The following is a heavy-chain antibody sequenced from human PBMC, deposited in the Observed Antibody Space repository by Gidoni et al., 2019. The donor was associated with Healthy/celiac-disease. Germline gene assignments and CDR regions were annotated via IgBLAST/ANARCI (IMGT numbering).Heavy chain of an antibody. D-gene: IGHD1-26*01. CDR1: GGSFSGYY. CDR3: ARGGGSYLWWFDP. J-gene: IGHJ5*02. V-gene: IGHV4-34*01. CDR2: INHSGST. Sequence: QVQLQQWGAGLLKPSETLSLTCAVYGGSFSGYYWSWIRQPPGKGLEWIGEINHSGSTNYNPSLKSRVTISVDTSKNQFSLKLSSVTAADTAVYYCARGGGSYLWWFDPWGQGTLVTVSS.